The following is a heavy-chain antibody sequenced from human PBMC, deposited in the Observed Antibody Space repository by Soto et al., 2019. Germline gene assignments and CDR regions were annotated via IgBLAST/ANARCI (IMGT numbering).Heavy chain of an antibody. CDR1: GGTFSSYG. CDR3: ARDPGRSSNRXRVRQVADGDYYRMDV. CDR2: IIPIFDTA. Sequence: QVQLVQSGAEVKKPGSSVKVSCKASGGTFSSYGISWVRQAPGQGLEWMGGIIPIFDTAKYAQKFQGRVTITADKSTSTAYMEVSSLRSEDTAVYYCARDPGRSSNRXRVRQVADGDYYRMDVWGLGTTVTV. J-gene: IGHJ6*02. D-gene: IGHD2-2*01. V-gene: IGHV1-69*06.